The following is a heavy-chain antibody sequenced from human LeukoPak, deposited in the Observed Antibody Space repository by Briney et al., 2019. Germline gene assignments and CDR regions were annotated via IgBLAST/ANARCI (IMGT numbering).Heavy chain of an antibody. CDR2: ISAYNGNT. V-gene: IGHV1-18*01. J-gene: IGHJ6*03. CDR1: RYTFTSYG. Sequence: ASVKVSCKASRYTFTSYGISWVRQARGQGLEGMGWISAYNGNTNYAQKLQGRVTMTTDTSTSTAYMELRSLRSDDTAVYYCARGSDIARDYYYYYMDVWGKGTTVTVSS. CDR3: ARGSDIARDYYYYYMDV. D-gene: IGHD2-21*02.